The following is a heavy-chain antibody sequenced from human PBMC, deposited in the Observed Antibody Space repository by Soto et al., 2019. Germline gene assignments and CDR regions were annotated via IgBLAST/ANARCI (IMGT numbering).Heavy chain of an antibody. CDR2: INPNSGGT. CDR3: ARENDILTSAFDI. D-gene: IGHD3-9*01. J-gene: IGHJ3*02. V-gene: IGHV1-2*04. Sequence: GASVKVSCKASGYTFTGYYMHWVRQAPGQGLEWMGWINPNSGGTNYAQKFQGWVTMTRDTSISTAYMELSRLRSDDTAVYYCARENDILTSAFDIWGQGTMVTVSS. CDR1: GYTFTGYY.